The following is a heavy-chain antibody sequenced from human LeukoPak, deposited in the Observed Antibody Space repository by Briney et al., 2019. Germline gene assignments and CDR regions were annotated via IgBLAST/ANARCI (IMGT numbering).Heavy chain of an antibody. D-gene: IGHD3-22*01. CDR1: GYTFTSYG. V-gene: IGHV1-18*01. J-gene: IGHJ4*02. CDR3: ARGKAYYYDSSGYLPLTASDY. Sequence: RASVKVSCKASGYTFTSYGISWVRQAPGQGLEWMGWITANNGNTNYAQKLQGRVTMTTDTSTSTAYMELRSLRSDDTAVYYCARGKAYYYDSSGYLPLTASDYWGQGTLVTVSS. CDR2: ITANNGNT.